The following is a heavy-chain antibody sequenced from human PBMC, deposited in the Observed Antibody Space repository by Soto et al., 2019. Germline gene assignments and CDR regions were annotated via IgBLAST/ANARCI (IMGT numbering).Heavy chain of an antibody. CDR2: IDPSDSYT. J-gene: IGHJ4*02. D-gene: IGHD3-22*01. Sequence: GESLKISCKGSGYSFTSYWISWVRQMPGKGLGWMGRIDPSDSYTNYSPYFQGHVTISADKSISTAYLQWSSLKASDTAIYYCASLYYYDSSGQFPWGQGTLVTVS. CDR1: GYSFTSYW. CDR3: ASLYYYDSSGQFP. V-gene: IGHV5-10-1*01.